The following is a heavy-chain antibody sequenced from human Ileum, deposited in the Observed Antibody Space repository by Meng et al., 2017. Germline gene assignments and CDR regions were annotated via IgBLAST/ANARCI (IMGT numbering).Heavy chain of an antibody. V-gene: IGHV1-18*01. CDR3: AREGAYNGGDY. CDR2: MNTDKGNT. J-gene: IGHJ4*02. D-gene: IGHD1-1*01. Sequence: QVHLVHSGAEVKKPGASVKVSCKASGYTFTTYGISWVRQAPGQGLEWMGWMNTDKGNTNYAQKFQGRVTMTRDTSTSTAYMELRSLRSDDTAVYYCAREGAYNGGDYWGQGTLVTVSS. CDR1: GYTFTTYG.